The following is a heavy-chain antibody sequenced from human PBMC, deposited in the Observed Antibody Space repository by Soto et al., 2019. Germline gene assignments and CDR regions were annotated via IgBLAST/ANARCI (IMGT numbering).Heavy chain of an antibody. CDR3: ASEGVTNYTDYYFDL. D-gene: IGHD4-4*01. J-gene: IGHJ4*01. Sequence: PWGSLRLSCAASGFAFYYYNMNWVRQAPGRGLEWVSSISGSGIDIHFTDSVKGRFTVSRDNAKTSLYLQMDSLRPEDTAIYYCASEGVTNYTDYYFDLWGHGALVTVSS. V-gene: IGHV3-21*01. CDR2: ISGSGIDI. CDR1: GFAFYYYN.